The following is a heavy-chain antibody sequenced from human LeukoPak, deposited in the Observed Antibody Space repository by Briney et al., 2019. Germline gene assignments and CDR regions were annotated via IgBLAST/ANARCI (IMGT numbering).Heavy chain of an antibody. CDR1: GYTFTSYG. V-gene: IGHV1-18*01. Sequence: ASVKVSCKASGYTFTSYGISWVRQAPGQGLEWMGWISAYNGNTNYAQKLQGRVTMTTDTSTSTAYMELRSLRSDDTAVYYCASQLDPRGAFDIWGQGTMATVSS. CDR3: ASQLDPRGAFDI. D-gene: IGHD1-1*01. J-gene: IGHJ3*02. CDR2: ISAYNGNT.